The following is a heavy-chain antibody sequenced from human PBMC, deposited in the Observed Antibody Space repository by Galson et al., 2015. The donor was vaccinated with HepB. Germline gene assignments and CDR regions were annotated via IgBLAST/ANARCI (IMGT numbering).Heavy chain of an antibody. J-gene: IGHJ4*02. CDR2: ISSSGRYI. Sequence: SLRLSCAASGFTFTTYSFSWVRQAPGKGLEWVSSISSSGRYIYYADSLKGRFTISRDNAKNSLYLQMNSLRAEDTAMYYCVRADFGVAIPYTTFDFWGQGALVTVSS. V-gene: IGHV3-21*01. D-gene: IGHD3-3*01. CDR3: VRADFGVAIPYTTFDF. CDR1: GFTFTTYS.